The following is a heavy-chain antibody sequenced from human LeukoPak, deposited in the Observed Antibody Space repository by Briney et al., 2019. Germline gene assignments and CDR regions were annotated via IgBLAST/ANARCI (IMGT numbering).Heavy chain of an antibody. CDR1: GYTFTGYY. V-gene: IGHV1-69*13. CDR2: IIPIFGTA. D-gene: IGHD5-12*01. CDR3: ARAPYSGYDKGFDY. J-gene: IGHJ4*02. Sequence: SVKVSCKASGYTFTGYYMHWVRQAPGQGLEWMGGIIPIFGTANYAQKFQGRVTITADESTSTAYMELSSLRSEDTAVYYCARAPYSGYDKGFDYWGQGTLVTVSS.